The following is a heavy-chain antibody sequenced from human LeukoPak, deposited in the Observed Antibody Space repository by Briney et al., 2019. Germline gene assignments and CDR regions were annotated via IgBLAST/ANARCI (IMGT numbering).Heavy chain of an antibody. CDR1: GFTFSNFS. J-gene: IGHJ6*04. Sequence: PGGSLRLSCAASGFTFSNFSMNWVRQAPGKGLEWVSSISSSFNFTYYTDSLNGRFTISRDNAKNSVYLQMNSLRAEDTAVYYCARGQVVGATFGMDVWGKGTTVTVSS. D-gene: IGHD1-26*01. CDR3: ARGQVVGATFGMDV. CDR2: ISSSFNFT. V-gene: IGHV3-21*01.